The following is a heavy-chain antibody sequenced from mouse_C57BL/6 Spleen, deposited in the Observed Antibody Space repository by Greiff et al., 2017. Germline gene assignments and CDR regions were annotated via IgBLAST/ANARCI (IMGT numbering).Heavy chain of an antibody. D-gene: IGHD2-2*01. J-gene: IGHJ4*01. CDR2: ISSGGSYT. Sequence: EVKLVESGGDLVKPGGSLKLSCAASGFTFSSYGMSWVRQTPDKRLEWVATISSGGSYTYYQDSVKGRFTISRDNAKNTLYLQMSSLKSEDTAMYYCARQRGGYAGAMDYWGQGTSVTVSS. CDR1: GFTFSSYG. CDR3: ARQRGGYAGAMDY. V-gene: IGHV5-6*01.